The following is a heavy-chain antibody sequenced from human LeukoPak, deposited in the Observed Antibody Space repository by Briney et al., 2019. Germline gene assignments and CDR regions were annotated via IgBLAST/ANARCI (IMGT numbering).Heavy chain of an antibody. J-gene: IGHJ6*03. D-gene: IGHD2-2*01. CDR3: ARVGPAAIYYYYYYYMDV. CDR1: GGSISRYY. V-gene: IGHV4-59*01. Sequence: SETLSLTCTVPGGSISRYYWSWIRQPPGKGLGWIGYIYYSGSTNYNPSLKSRVTISVDTSKNQFSLKLSSVTAADTAVYYCARVGPAAIYYYYYYYMDVWGKGTTVTVSS. CDR2: IYYSGST.